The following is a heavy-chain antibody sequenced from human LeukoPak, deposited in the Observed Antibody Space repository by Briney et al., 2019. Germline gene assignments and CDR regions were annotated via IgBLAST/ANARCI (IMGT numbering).Heavy chain of an antibody. D-gene: IGHD2-8*01. J-gene: IGHJ4*02. CDR3: ARKYGATSFDY. V-gene: IGHV4-59*12. CDR2: IYYAGST. Sequence: PSETLSLTCTVSGASINTYYWNWIRQPAGKGLEWIGSIYYAGSTNYNPSLKSRVTISLDTSKSHFSLKLSSVTAADTAVYYCARKYGATSFDYWGQGTLVTVSS. CDR1: GASINTYY.